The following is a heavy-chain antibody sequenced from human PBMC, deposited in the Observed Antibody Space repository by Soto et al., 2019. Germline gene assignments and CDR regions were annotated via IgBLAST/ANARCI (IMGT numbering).Heavy chain of an antibody. V-gene: IGHV3-23*01. D-gene: IGHD3-16*01. CDR1: GFMFSDYA. CDR2: LLRPGRST. Sequence: LRLSCAASGFMFSDYAMTWARQAPGKELEWVSGLLRPGRSTYYADSVKGRFTISGDTSANTVYLQMDSLRAEDTAVYYCAKDAIANDGIWLMDSWGQGTLVTVSS. J-gene: IGHJ5*02. CDR3: AKDAIANDGIWLMDS.